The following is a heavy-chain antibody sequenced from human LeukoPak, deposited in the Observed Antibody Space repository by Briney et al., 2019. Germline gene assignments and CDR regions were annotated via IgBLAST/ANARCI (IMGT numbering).Heavy chain of an antibody. CDR3: ARFGVPYGVDV. Sequence: GGSLRLSCAASGFTFSTYWMSWGRQAPGKGLEWVANIKPDGSEKDYVDSLKGRFTISRDNAKNSLHLQVNSLRAEDTAVYYCARFGVPYGVDVWGQGTTVTVSS. V-gene: IGHV3-7*04. CDR1: GFTFSTYW. D-gene: IGHD3-16*01. CDR2: IKPDGSEK. J-gene: IGHJ6*02.